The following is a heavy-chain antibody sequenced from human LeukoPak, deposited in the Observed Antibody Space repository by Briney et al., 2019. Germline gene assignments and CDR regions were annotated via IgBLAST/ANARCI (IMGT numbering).Heavy chain of an antibody. Sequence: ASVKVSCKASGYSFIDYYIHWVRQAPGQGLEWMGRINPSSGDTTYEQKFQGRVTMTRDTSVSTAYMELSRLTSDDTAVYYCARGWRSSYCVADNCYVFDHWGQGTLVTVSS. CDR1: GYSFIDYY. V-gene: IGHV1-2*06. D-gene: IGHD2-21*01. CDR3: ARGWRSSYCVADNCYVFDH. J-gene: IGHJ4*02. CDR2: INPSSGDT.